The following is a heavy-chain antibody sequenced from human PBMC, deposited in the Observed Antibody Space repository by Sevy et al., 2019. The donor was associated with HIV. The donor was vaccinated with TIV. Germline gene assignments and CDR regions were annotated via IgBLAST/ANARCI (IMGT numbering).Heavy chain of an antibody. D-gene: IGHD3-22*01. CDR3: ARVGGYYDKGFDS. CDR2: INQSGST. Sequence: SETLSLTCGVYGVSFSDYFWSWIRQPPGKGLEWIGEINQSGSTNYNPSLKSRVTISIDTSKKLFSLNLSSVTAADTAVYYGARVGGYYDKGFDSWGQGSLVTVSS. V-gene: IGHV4-34*01. J-gene: IGHJ4*02. CDR1: GVSFSDYF.